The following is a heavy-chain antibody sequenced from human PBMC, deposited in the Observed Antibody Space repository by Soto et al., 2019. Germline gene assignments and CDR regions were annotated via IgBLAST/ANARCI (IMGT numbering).Heavy chain of an antibody. Sequence: GGSLRLSCAASAFTFNNYAMSWVRQAPGKGLEWIAYVSMDSDTIHYADSVKGRFTISRDDPENSLYLQMNSLRDEDTATYYCARGSKDSYPGSRIFDFWGRGTLVTVSS. CDR2: VSMDSDTI. D-gene: IGHD2-15*01. CDR1: AFTFNNYA. J-gene: IGHJ4*02. V-gene: IGHV3-48*02. CDR3: ARGSKDSYPGSRIFDF.